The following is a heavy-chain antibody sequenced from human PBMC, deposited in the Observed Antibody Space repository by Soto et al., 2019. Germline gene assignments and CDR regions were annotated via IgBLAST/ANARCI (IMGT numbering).Heavy chain of an antibody. CDR2: ISAYNGNT. CDR1: GYTFTSYG. CDR3: ARGPRCSGGSCHYYYYNYYMDV. D-gene: IGHD2-15*01. Sequence: QVHLVQSGAEVKKPGASVKVSCKASGYTFTSYGISWVRQAPGQGLEWMGWISAYNGNTNYAQNLQGRVTMTTDTSTSTAYMELRSLRSDDTAVYFCARGPRCSGGSCHYYYYNYYMDVWGKGTTVTVSS. J-gene: IGHJ6*03. V-gene: IGHV1-18*01.